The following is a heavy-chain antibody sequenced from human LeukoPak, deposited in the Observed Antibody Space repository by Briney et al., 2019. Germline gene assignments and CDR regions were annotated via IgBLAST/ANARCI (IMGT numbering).Heavy chain of an antibody. Sequence: SETLSLTCTVSGGSISSYYWSWIRKPPGKGLEWLGYIYYSGSTNYNPSLKSRVTISVDTSKNQFSLKLSSVTAADTAVYYCARQAAALVPLHFDYWGQGTLVTVSS. CDR1: GGSISSYY. CDR3: ARQAAALVPLHFDY. V-gene: IGHV4-59*01. D-gene: IGHD6-13*01. CDR2: IYYSGST. J-gene: IGHJ4*02.